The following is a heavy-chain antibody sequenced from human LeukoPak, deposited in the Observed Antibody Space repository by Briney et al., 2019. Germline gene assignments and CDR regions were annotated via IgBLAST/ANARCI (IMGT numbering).Heavy chain of an antibody. V-gene: IGHV3-30*02. J-gene: IGHJ3*02. CDR2: IRYDGSNK. D-gene: IGHD3-10*01. CDR1: GFTFSSYG. Sequence: GGSLRLSCAASGFTFSSYGMHWVRQAPGKGLEWVAFIRYDGSNKYYADSVKGRFTISRDNSKNTLYLQMNSLRAEDTAVYYCAKVQSHYYGSGSYYNLWGAFDIWGQGTMVTVSS. CDR3: AKVQSHYYGSGSYYNLWGAFDI.